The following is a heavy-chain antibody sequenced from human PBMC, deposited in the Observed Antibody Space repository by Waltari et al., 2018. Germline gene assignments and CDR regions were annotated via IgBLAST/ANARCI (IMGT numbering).Heavy chain of an antibody. CDR3: ARGGLWFRELYGYYFDY. Sequence: QVQLQESGPGLVKPSETLSLTCTVSGYSISSGYYWGWSRQPPGKGLEWIGSIYHSGSTYYNPSLKSRVTISVDTSKNQFSLKLSSVTAADTAVYYCARGGLWFRELYGYYFDYWGQGTLVTVSS. CDR1: GYSISSGYY. D-gene: IGHD3-10*01. CDR2: IYHSGST. V-gene: IGHV4-38-2*02. J-gene: IGHJ4*02.